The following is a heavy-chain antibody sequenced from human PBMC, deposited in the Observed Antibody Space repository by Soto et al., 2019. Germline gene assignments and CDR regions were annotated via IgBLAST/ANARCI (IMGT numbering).Heavy chain of an antibody. CDR2: INHSGST. Sequence: SETLSLTCAVYGGSYSGYYWSWIRQPPGKGLEWIGGINHSGSTNCNPSLKSRVTISVDTSKNQFSLKLSSVTAADTAVYYCAGPRAYYYDSSGYSLRYFDYWGQGTLVTVSS. D-gene: IGHD3-22*01. CDR3: AGPRAYYYDSSGYSLRYFDY. V-gene: IGHV4-34*01. J-gene: IGHJ4*02. CDR1: GGSYSGYY.